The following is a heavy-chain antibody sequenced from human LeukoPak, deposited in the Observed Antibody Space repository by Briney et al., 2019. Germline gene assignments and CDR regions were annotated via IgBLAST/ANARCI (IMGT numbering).Heavy chain of an antibody. Sequence: QSGGSLRLSCAASGFTFSSYGMHWVRQAPGKGLEWVAVISYDGSNKYYADSVKGRFTISRDNSKNTLYLQMNSLRAEDTAVYYCAKDGAVAGPEYYFDYWGQGTLGTVSS. V-gene: IGHV3-30*18. CDR2: ISYDGSNK. CDR3: AKDGAVAGPEYYFDY. J-gene: IGHJ4*02. CDR1: GFTFSSYG. D-gene: IGHD6-19*01.